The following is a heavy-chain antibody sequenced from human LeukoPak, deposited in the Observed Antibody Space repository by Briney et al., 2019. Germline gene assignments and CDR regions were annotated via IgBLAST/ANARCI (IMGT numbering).Heavy chain of an antibody. J-gene: IGHJ4*02. D-gene: IGHD3-10*01. CDR2: INPNSGGT. Sequence: GASVKVSCKASGYTFTGYYMHWVRQAPGQGLEWMGWINPNSGGTNYAQKFQGRVTMTRDTSISTAYMELSSLRSEDTAVYYCARWVSGWFPFDYWGQGTLVTVSS. CDR3: ARWVSGWFPFDY. V-gene: IGHV1-2*02. CDR1: GYTFTGYY.